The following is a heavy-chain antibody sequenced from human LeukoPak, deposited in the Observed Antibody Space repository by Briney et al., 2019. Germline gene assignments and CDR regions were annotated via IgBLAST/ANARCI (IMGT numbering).Heavy chain of an antibody. CDR3: ARDVGTTGWHTYDF. CDR2: TYYRSKWYN. Sequence: PQTLSLTCAISGDSVSSNNGAWNWIRQSPSRGLEWLGRTYYRSKWYNDYAGSLMSQITISPDTSKNQFSLQVYSVTPEDTAVYYCARDVGTTGWHTYDFWGQGTLVTVSS. V-gene: IGHV6-1*01. D-gene: IGHD3-9*01. CDR1: GDSVSSNNGA. J-gene: IGHJ4*02.